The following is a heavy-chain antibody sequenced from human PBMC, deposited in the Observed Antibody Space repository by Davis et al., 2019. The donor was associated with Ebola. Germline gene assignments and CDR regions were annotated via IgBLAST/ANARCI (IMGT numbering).Heavy chain of an antibody. V-gene: IGHV3-30*04. CDR2: ISYDGSNK. D-gene: IGHD4/OR15-4a*01. CDR3: AKDKTMATQYWYFDL. Sequence: GESLKISCAASGFTFSSYAMHWVRQAPGKGLEWVAVISYDGSNKYYADSVKGRFTISRDNSKNTFYLQMNSLRAEDTALYYCAKDKTMATQYWYFDLWGRGTLVTVSS. J-gene: IGHJ2*01. CDR1: GFTFSSYA.